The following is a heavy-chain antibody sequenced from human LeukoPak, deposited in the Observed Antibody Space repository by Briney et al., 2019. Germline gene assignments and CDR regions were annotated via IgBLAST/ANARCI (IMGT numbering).Heavy chain of an antibody. D-gene: IGHD3/OR15-3a*01. J-gene: IGHJ5*02. CDR1: GFTLTDYF. CDR3: ARRADWGMSENSPWFDP. Sequence: ASVKVSCKVSGFTLTDYFMHWLRQAPGQGLEWMGYINPNSGDIKYGQKFQGRVTMTRDTSISTVCMELSGLTSDDTAVSYCARRADWGMSENSPWFDPWGQGTLVTVSS. CDR2: INPNSGDI. V-gene: IGHV1-2*02.